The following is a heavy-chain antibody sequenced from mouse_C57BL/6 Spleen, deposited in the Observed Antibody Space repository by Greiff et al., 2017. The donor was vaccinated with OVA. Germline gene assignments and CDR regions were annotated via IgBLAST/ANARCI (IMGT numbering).Heavy chain of an antibody. CDR2: IDPSDSYT. J-gene: IGHJ4*01. D-gene: IGHD1-1*01. CDR1: GSTFTSYW. V-gene: IGHV1-50*01. Sequence: QVQLPQPGAELVKPGASVKLSFKASGSTFTSYWMPWVKQRPGQGLEWIGEIDPSDSYTNYNQKFKGKATLTVDTSSSTAYMQLSSLTSEDSAVYYCARGTTVVARAMDYWGQGTSVTVSS. CDR3: ARGTTVVARAMDY.